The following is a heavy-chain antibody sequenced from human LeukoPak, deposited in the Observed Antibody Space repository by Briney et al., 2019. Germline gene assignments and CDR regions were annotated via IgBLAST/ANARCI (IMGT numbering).Heavy chain of an antibody. CDR1: GYTFTNYY. D-gene: IGHD4-17*01. CDR3: ARDTRAMAAVTRGQHYYYGLDV. J-gene: IGHJ6*02. V-gene: IGHV1-46*01. CDR2: INPSDGGT. Sequence: ASVKVSCKASGYTFTNYYLHWVRQAPGHGLEWMAIINPSDGGTYYEQKLQGRVTVTRDTSTSTVYMELSSLRSEDTAVYYCARDTRAMAAVTRGQHYYYGLDVWGQGTTVTVSS.